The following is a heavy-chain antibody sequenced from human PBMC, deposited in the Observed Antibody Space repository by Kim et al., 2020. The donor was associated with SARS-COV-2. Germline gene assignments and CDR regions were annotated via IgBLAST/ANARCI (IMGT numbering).Heavy chain of an antibody. D-gene: IGHD3-10*01. Sequence: SETLSLNCTVSGDSVSSSSSYWGWIRQPPGKGLEWIGSFCYTETTYYSPSLKSRLTISVDTSNNQFSLRLNSVTAADTAVYYCARHYAWGSGSYLPFD. CDR1: GDSVSSSSSY. CDR3: ARHYAWGSGSYLPFD. J-gene: IGHJ4*01. CDR2: FCYTETT. V-gene: IGHV4-39*01.